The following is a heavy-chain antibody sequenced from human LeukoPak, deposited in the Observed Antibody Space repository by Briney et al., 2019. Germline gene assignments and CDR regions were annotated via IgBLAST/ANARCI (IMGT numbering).Heavy chain of an antibody. CDR1: GYTLSELS. D-gene: IGHD6-19*01. Sequence: ASVKVSCKVSGYTLSELSMHWVRQAPGKGLEWMGGFDPEDGETIYARKFQGRVTMTEDTSTDTAYMELSSLRSEDTAVSYCATSIAVAGITGFDPWGQGTLVTVSS. V-gene: IGHV1-24*01. CDR3: ATSIAVAGITGFDP. CDR2: FDPEDGET. J-gene: IGHJ5*02.